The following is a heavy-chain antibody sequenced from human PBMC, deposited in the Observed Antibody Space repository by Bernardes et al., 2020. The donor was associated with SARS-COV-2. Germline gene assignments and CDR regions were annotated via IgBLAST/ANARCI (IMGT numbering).Heavy chain of an antibody. D-gene: IGHD2-2*01. CDR2: ISWKSDSI. CDR3: AKEVGYCSGSSCYSGAFDI. CDR1: GFIFADFA. J-gene: IGHJ3*02. V-gene: IGHV3-9*01. Sequence: GSSLRLFCAASGFIFADFAMHWVRQAPGKGLEWVSGISWKSDSIGYADSVKGRFTISRDNSKNSLYLHMNSLRPEDSALYYCAKEVGYCSGSSCYSGAFDIWGQGTKVTVSS.